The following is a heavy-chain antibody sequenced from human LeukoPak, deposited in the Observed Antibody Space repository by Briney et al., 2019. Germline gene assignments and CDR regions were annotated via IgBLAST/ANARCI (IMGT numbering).Heavy chain of an antibody. CDR3: VRWKKSSNWFYDY. Sequence: GGSLRLSCAASGFTFSSYGMHWVRQAPGKGLEWVANIKQDGSDKSYVDSVKGRFTISRDNAKNSLYLEMNCPRVEDTAVYYCVRWKKSSNWFYDYWGQGALVTVSS. J-gene: IGHJ4*02. CDR1: GFTFSSYG. V-gene: IGHV3-7*01. CDR2: IKQDGSDK. D-gene: IGHD6-13*01.